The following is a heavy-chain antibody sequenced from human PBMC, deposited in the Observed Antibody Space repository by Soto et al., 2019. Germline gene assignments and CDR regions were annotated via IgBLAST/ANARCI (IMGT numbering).Heavy chain of an antibody. Sequence: QVQLVQSGSELKKPGASVKVSCKASGYTFTSYAMNWVRQAPGQGLEWMGWINTNTGNPTYAQGFTGRFVFSLDTSVSTAYLQICSLKAEDTAVYYCARGLRFDKNGEYNWFDPWGQGTLVTVSS. CDR2: INTNTGNP. CDR1: GYTFTSYA. J-gene: IGHJ5*02. V-gene: IGHV7-4-1*01. D-gene: IGHD3-3*01. CDR3: ARGLRFDKNGEYNWFDP.